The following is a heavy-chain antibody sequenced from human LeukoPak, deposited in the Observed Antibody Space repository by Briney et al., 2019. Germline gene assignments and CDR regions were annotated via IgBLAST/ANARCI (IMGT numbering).Heavy chain of an antibody. Sequence: ASVKVSCKASGYTFTSYYMHWVRQAPGQGLEWMGIINPSGGSTSYAQKFQGRVTITRNTSISTAYMELSSLRSEDTAVYYCARRKRGWLQLRYYYYMDVWGKGTTVTVSS. V-gene: IGHV1-46*01. D-gene: IGHD5-24*01. CDR1: GYTFTSYY. J-gene: IGHJ6*03. CDR2: INPSGGST. CDR3: ARRKRGWLQLRYYYYMDV.